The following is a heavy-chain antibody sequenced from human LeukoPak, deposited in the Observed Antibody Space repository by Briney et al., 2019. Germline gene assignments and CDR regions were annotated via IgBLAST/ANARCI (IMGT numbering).Heavy chain of an antibody. CDR3: AREVSSSLDY. CDR2: FDPVDGET. V-gene: IGHV1-24*01. CDR1: GHTLSELS. J-gene: IGHJ4*02. D-gene: IGHD6-13*01. Sequence: ASVTVSFKVSGHTLSELSMHWVRQAPGEGLEWMGGFDPVDGETIYAQKFQGRVFMTEDTSTDTAYMELSSLRSEDTAVYYCAREVSSSLDYWGQGTLVTVSS.